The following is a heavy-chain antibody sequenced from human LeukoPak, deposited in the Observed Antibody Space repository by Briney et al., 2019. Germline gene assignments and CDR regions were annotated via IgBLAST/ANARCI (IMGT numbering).Heavy chain of an antibody. CDR3: ARGRRSLSLTGKKGFDP. V-gene: IGHV4-38-2*02. CDR2: INHSGST. Sequence: ASETLSLTCTVSGYSISSGYYWSWIRQPPGKGLEWIGEINHSGSTNYNPSLKSRVTISVDTSKNQFSLKLSSVTAADTAVYYCARGRRSLSLTGKKGFDPWGQGTLVTVSS. CDR1: GYSISSGYY. J-gene: IGHJ5*02. D-gene: IGHD3-10*01.